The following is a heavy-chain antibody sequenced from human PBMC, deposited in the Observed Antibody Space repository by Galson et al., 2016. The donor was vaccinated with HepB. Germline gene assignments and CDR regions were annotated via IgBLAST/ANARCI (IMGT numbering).Heavy chain of an antibody. CDR1: GFTFSSYA. CDR3: TKDQLIVIVPAAGNWFDP. Sequence: SLRLSCAASGFTFSSYAMIWVRQAPGKGLEWVSDISGSGDSTHYRDSVKGRFIISRDNSKNTLSLQMNTLRVEDTAVYYCTKDQLIVIVPAAGNWFDPWGQGTLVTASS. D-gene: IGHD2-2*01. CDR2: ISGSGDST. V-gene: IGHV3-23*01. J-gene: IGHJ5*02.